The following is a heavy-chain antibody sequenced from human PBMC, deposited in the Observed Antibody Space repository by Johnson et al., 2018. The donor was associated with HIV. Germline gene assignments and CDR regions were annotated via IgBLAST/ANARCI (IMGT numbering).Heavy chain of an antibody. CDR3: AKAKYTGTYLDTFDI. Sequence: QLVESGGGVVQPGGSLRLSCAASGFNFSNYAMHWVRQAPGKGLEWVSFIYYDGTNKYYADSVKGRFTISRDNSKNTLSLQMSSLRAEDTAVYFCAKAKYTGTYLDTFDIWGQGTVVTVSS. V-gene: IGHV3-30*02. D-gene: IGHD1/OR15-1a*01. CDR1: GFNFSNYA. CDR2: IYYDGTNK. J-gene: IGHJ3*02.